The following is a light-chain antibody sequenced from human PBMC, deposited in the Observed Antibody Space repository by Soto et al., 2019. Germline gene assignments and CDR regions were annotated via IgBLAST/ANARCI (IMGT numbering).Light chain of an antibody. CDR1: SSNIGSNT. Sequence: QPVLTQPPSASGTPGQRVTISCSGSSSNIGSNTVNWYQQLPGTAPKLLIYGNTNRPTRVPDRFSASTSATSASLAITGLQAEDEGDYYCQSYDNRLSGYVFGTGTKLTVL. CDR3: QSYDNRLSGYV. J-gene: IGLJ1*01. CDR2: GNT. V-gene: IGLV1-40*01.